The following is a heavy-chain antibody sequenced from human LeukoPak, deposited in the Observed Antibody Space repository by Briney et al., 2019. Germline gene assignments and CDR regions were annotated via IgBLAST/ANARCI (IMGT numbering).Heavy chain of an antibody. D-gene: IGHD6-13*01. CDR3: ANAGALARSWFAYYFDY. J-gene: IGHJ4*02. CDR2: ISGIGGST. V-gene: IGHV3-23*01. Sequence: PGGSLRLSCAASGFTFSSYAMSWVRQAPGKGLEWVSAISGIGGSTYYADSVKGRSTISRANSKNTLYLQMNSLRAEDTAVYYCANAGALARSWFAYYFDYWGQGTLVTVSS. CDR1: GFTFSSYA.